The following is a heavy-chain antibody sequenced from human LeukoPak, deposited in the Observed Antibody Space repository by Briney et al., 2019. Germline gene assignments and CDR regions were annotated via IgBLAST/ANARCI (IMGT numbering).Heavy chain of an antibody. J-gene: IGHJ1*01. CDR1: GGSFSGYD. V-gene: IGHV4-34*01. Sequence: SETLSLTCAVYGGSFSGYDWSWIRQPPGKGLEWIGEINHSGSTNYNPSLKSRVTISVDTSKNQFSLKLSSVTAADTAVYFCAMKKALRYFQHWGQGTLVTVSS. D-gene: IGHD3-16*01. CDR2: INHSGST. CDR3: AMKKALRYFQH.